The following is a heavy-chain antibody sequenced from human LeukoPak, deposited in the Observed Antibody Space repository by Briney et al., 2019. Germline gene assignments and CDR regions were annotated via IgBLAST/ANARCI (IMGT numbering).Heavy chain of an antibody. V-gene: IGHV1-2*02. J-gene: IGHJ4*02. CDR1: GYTFTGYY. CDR3: ARGTTIFGVAPPDY. D-gene: IGHD3-3*01. CDR2: INPNSGGA. Sequence: ASVKVSYKASGYTFTGYYIHWVRQAPGQGLEWMGWINPNSGGANYAQKFQGSITMTRDTSISTAYMELSRLRSDDTAVYYCARGTTIFGVAPPDYWGQGTLVTVSS.